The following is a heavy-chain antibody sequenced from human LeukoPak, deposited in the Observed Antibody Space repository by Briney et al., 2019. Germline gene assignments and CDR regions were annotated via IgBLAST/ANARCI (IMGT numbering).Heavy chain of an antibody. V-gene: IGHV1-69*04. D-gene: IGHD5-18*01. CDR1: GGTFSSYA. Sequence: ASVKVSCKASGGTFSSYAISWVRQAPGQGLEWMGRIIPILGIANYAQKFQGRVTITADKSTSTAYMELSSLRSEDTAVYYCASVPIQLWLPAGYWGQGTLVTVSS. CDR3: ASVPIQLWLPAGY. CDR2: IIPILGIA. J-gene: IGHJ4*02.